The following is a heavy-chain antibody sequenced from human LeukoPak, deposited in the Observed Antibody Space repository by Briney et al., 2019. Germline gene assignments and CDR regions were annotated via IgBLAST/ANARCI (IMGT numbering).Heavy chain of an antibody. CDR3: ARDPAYIVVVPAATNWFDP. V-gene: IGHV1-69*04. D-gene: IGHD2-2*01. Sequence: SVKVSCKASGGTFSSYAISWVRQAPGQGLEWMGRIIPILGIANYAQKFQGRVTITADKSTSTAYMELSSLRSEDTAVYYCARDPAYIVVVPAATNWFDPWGQGTLVTVSS. CDR1: GGTFSSYA. CDR2: IIPILGIA. J-gene: IGHJ5*02.